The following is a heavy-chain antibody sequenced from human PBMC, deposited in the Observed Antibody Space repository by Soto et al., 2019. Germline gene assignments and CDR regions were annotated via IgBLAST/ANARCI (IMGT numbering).Heavy chain of an antibody. CDR2: ISYDGSNK. CDR1: GFTFSSYG. Sequence: GGSLRLSCAASGFTFSSYGMHWVLQAPGNGLEWVAVISYDGSNKYYADSVKGRFTISRDNSKNTLYLQMNSMRAEDTAVYYCAKACRNGVCSRHETPYFDYWGQGTLVPVYS. V-gene: IGHV3-30*18. CDR3: AKACRNGVCSRHETPYFDY. J-gene: IGHJ4*02. D-gene: IGHD2-8*01.